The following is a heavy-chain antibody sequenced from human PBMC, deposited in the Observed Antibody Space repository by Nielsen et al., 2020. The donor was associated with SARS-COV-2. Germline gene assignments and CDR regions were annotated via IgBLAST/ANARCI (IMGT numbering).Heavy chain of an antibody. V-gene: IGHV1-69*01. CDR3: ARSLRRIYYYLMDV. J-gene: IGHJ6*02. CDR1: GVIFSNYA. Sequence: VKVSCKASGVIFSNYAVSWVRQAPGQGLQWMGGIIPLFGTTSYAQKFQGRVTITADESTSTAYMELTSLRSEDTAVYFCARSLRRIYYYLMDVWGQGTTVIVSS. CDR2: IIPLFGTT. D-gene: IGHD3-16*01.